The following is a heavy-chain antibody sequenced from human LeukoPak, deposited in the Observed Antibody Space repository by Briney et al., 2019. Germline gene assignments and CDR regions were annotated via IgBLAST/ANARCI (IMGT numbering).Heavy chain of an antibody. J-gene: IGHJ4*02. V-gene: IGHV3-30*04. CDR1: GFIFNNYA. D-gene: IGHD3-9*01. CDR3: AKSQPLRYFDWLSNFDY. Sequence: QPGGSLRLSCAASGFIFNNYAMHWVRQAPGKGLEWVAVISNDGTKKNYADSVKGRFTISRDNAKNSLYLQMNSLRAEDTAVYYCAKSQPLRYFDWLSNFDYWGQGTLVTVSS. CDR2: ISNDGTKK.